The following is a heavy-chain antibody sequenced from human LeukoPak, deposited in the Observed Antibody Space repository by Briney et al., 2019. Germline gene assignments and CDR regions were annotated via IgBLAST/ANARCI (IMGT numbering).Heavy chain of an antibody. V-gene: IGHV4-34*01. J-gene: IGHJ5*02. CDR1: GGSFSGYY. D-gene: IGHD2-15*01. CDR2: INHSGST. Sequence: KPSETLSLTCAVYGGSFSGYYWSWIRQPPGKGLEWIGEINHSGSTNYNPSLKSRVTISVDTSKNQFSLKLSSVTAADTAVYYCARAFKPLRSWFDPWGQGTLVTVSS. CDR3: ARAFKPLRSWFDP.